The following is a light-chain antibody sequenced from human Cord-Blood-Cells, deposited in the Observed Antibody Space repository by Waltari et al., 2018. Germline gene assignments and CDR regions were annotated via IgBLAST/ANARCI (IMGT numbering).Light chain of an antibody. Sequence: DIQMTQSPSSLPASVGDRVTITCRASQSISSYLNWYQQKPGKAPKRLIYAAASLQSGVPTRFSGSGSWTDCTLTISSIQPGDFATYYCQQSYSTPRTFGQGTKVEIK. CDR1: QSISSY. CDR2: AAA. J-gene: IGKJ1*01. CDR3: QQSYSTPRT. V-gene: IGKV1-39*01.